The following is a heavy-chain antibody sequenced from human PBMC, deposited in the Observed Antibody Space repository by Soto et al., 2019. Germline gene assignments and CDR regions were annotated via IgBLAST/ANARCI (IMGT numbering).Heavy chain of an antibody. V-gene: IGHV4-61*01. CDR1: GGSVSSGSYY. CDR3: ARVYYYDSSGYYRHPSYYYYYGMDV. D-gene: IGHD3-22*01. CDR2: VNHSGST. J-gene: IGHJ6*02. Sequence: SETLSLTCTVSGGSVSSGSYYWSWIRQPPGKGLEWIGEVNHSGSTNYNPSLKSRVTISVDTSKNQFSLKLSSVTAADTAVYYCARVYYYDSSGYYRHPSYYYYYGMDVWGQGTTVTVSS.